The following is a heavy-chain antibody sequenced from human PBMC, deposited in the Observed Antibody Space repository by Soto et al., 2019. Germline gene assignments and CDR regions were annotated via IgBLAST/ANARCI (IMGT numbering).Heavy chain of an antibody. CDR1: GGSFSGYY. J-gene: IGHJ4*02. V-gene: IGHV4-34*01. Sequence: QVQLQQCGAGLLKPSETLSLTCAVYGGSFSGYYWSWIRQPPGKGLEWIGEINHSGSTNYNPSLKSRVTISVDTSKNQFSLKLSSVTAADTAVYYCARGDSLDYWGQGTLVTVSS. D-gene: IGHD3-22*01. CDR2: INHSGST. CDR3: ARGDSLDY.